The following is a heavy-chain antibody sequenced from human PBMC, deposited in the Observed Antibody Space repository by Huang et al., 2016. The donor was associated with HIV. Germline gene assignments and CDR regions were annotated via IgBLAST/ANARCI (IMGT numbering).Heavy chain of an antibody. V-gene: IGHV3-49*03. D-gene: IGHD4-17*01. Sequence: VESGGDAVQSGRSLRLSCRGSGFIFNDFVINWFRQSRREGLEWVGFVRSISFGGASKSAPSVKDRFSVSRDEAKNVAFLQMENLQVDDTAVYYCSPTGDDYFYYYMDVWGNGTTVIVS. CDR1: GFIFNDFV. J-gene: IGHJ6*03. CDR2: VRSISFGGAS. CDR3: SPTGDDYFYYYMDV.